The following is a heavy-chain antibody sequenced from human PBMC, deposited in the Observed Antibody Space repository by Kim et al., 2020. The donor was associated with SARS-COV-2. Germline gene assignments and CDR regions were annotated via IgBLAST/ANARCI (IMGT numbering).Heavy chain of an antibody. CDR3: ARDLGVTTRNYYYGMDV. D-gene: IGHD4-17*01. J-gene: IGHJ6*02. CDR1: GGTFSSYA. Sequence: SVKVSCKASGGTFSSYAISWVRQAPGQGLEWMGGIIPIFGTANYAQKFQGRVTITADESTSTAYMELSSLRSEDTAVYYCARDLGVTTRNYYYGMDVWGQGTTVTVSS. V-gene: IGHV1-69*13. CDR2: IIPIFGTA.